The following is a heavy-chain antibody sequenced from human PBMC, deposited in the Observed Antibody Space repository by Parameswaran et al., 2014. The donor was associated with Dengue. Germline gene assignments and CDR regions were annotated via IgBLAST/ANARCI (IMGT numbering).Heavy chain of an antibody. Sequence: WVRQAPGQGLEWMGWINPGNGSPSYAKKFQGRFTMTRDMSTTTAYTDLSSLTSEDMAVYYYARHPRWFGENGRVWGQGTLVTVSS. CDR3: ARHPRWFGENGRV. CDR2: INPGNGSP. V-gene: IGHV1-38-4*01. J-gene: IGHJ4*02. D-gene: IGHD3-10*01.